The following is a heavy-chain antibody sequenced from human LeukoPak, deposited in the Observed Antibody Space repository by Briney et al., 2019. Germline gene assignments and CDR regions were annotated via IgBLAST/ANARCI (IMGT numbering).Heavy chain of an antibody. CDR2: IYTSGST. D-gene: IGHD5-18*01. CDR3: ARDPASRYSYGSYYYYGMDV. CDR1: GGSISSYY. J-gene: IGHJ6*02. Sequence: PSETLSLTCTVSGGSISSYYWSWIRQPAGKGLEWIGRIYTSGSTNYNPSLKSRVTMSIDTSKNQFSLKLSSVTAADTAVYYCARDPASRYSYGSYYYYGMDVWGQGTTVTVSS. V-gene: IGHV4-4*07.